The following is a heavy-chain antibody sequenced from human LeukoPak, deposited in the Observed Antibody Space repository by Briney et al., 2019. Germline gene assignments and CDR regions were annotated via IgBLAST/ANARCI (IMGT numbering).Heavy chain of an antibody. CDR3: AKGCSSTSCAIEFDS. V-gene: IGHV3-30*18. Sequence: PGGSLRLSCAGSGFTFKSYGIHWVRQAPGKGLEWVAGMSYDGGHRYYGDSVKGRFTISRDNSKDTVYVEMNSLRPEDTALYYCAKGCSSTSCAIEFDSWGQGTLVTVSS. J-gene: IGHJ4*02. CDR2: MSYDGGHR. CDR1: GFTFKSYG. D-gene: IGHD2-2*01.